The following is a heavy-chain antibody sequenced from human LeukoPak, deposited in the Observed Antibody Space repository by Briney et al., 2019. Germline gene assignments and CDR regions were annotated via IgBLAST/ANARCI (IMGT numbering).Heavy chain of an antibody. CDR1: GFTFSSYS. CDR3: ARRIAVAGGNWFDP. J-gene: IGHJ5*02. V-gene: IGHV3-48*04. D-gene: IGHD6-13*01. CDR2: ITSSSSTI. Sequence: SGGSLRLSCAASGFTFSSYSMSWVRQAPGRGLEWVSYITSSSSTIYYPDSVKGRFTISRDNAKNSLYLQMNSLRAEDTAVYYCARRIAVAGGNWFDPWGQGTLVTVSS.